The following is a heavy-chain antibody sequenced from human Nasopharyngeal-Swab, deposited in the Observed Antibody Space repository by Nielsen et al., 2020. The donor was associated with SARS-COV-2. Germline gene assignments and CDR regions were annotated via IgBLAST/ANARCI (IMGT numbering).Heavy chain of an antibody. CDR2: IIPIFGTA. CDR1: GGTFSSYA. CDR3: AREGAAVAGDWYFDL. V-gene: IGHV1-69*13. J-gene: IGHJ2*01. D-gene: IGHD6-19*01. Sequence: SVKVSCKASGGTFSSYAISWVRQAPGQGLEWMGGIIPIFGTANYAQKFQGRVTITADESTSTAYMELSSLRSKDTAVYYCAREGAAVAGDWYFDLWGRGTLVTVSS.